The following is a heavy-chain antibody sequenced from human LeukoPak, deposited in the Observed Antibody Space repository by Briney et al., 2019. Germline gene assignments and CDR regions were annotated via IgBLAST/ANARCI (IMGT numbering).Heavy chain of an antibody. V-gene: IGHV1-18*01. CDR2: ISAYNGNT. CDR3: ATGHIFGVVQAGYMDV. Sequence: ASVKVSRKASGYTFTSYGISWVRQAPGQGLEWMGWISAYNGNTNYAQKLQGRVTMTTDTSTSTAYMELRSLRSDDTAVYYCATGHIFGVVQAGYMDVWGKGTTVTVSS. CDR1: GYTFTSYG. J-gene: IGHJ6*03. D-gene: IGHD3-3*02.